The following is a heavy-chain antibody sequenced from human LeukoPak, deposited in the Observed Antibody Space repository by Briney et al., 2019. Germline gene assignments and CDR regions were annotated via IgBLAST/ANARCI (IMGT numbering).Heavy chain of an antibody. V-gene: IGHV5-51*01. Sequence: GESLKISCKASGYSFTSYWIGWVRQMPGKGLEWMGIIYPGDSDTRYSPSFQGQVTISSDTSISTTYLQWSSLKASDTAMYYCARRDCSSTRCYASFDYWGQGTLVTVSS. CDR3: ARRDCSSTRCYASFDY. CDR2: IYPGDSDT. D-gene: IGHD2-2*01. J-gene: IGHJ4*02. CDR1: GYSFTSYW.